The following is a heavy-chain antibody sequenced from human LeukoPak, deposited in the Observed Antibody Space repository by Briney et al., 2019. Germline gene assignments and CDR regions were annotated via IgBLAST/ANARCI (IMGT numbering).Heavy chain of an antibody. CDR2: ISYDGSNK. D-gene: IGHD5-18*01. J-gene: IGHJ3*02. CDR3: ARGADTAMGAAFDI. V-gene: IGHV3-30*04. Sequence: GGSLRLSCAASGFTFSSYAMHWVRQAPGKGLEWVAVISYDGSNKYYADSVKGRFTISRDNSKNTLHLQMNSLRAEDTAVYYCARGADTAMGAAFDIWGQGTMVTVSS. CDR1: GFTFSSYA.